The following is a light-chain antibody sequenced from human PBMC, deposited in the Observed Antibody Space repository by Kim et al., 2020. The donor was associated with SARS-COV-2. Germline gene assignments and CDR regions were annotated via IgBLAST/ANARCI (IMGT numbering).Light chain of an antibody. V-gene: IGLV3-1*01. Sequence: VSPGQTASITCSGDKLGDKYACWYQQKPGQSPVLVIYQDSKRPSGIPERFSGSNSGNTATLTITGTQAMDEADYYCQAWDSTTVVFGGGTQLTVL. J-gene: IGLJ2*01. CDR1: KLGDKY. CDR3: QAWDSTTVV. CDR2: QDS.